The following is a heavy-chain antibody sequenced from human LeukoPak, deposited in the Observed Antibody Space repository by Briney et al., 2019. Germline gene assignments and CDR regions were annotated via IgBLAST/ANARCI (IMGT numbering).Heavy chain of an antibody. CDR1: GYSFTDYT. Sequence: ASVKVSCKASGYSFTDYTFHWLRQAPGQRLYWVGWINGGSGNTKYSPEFQGRVTITRDTSASTAYMELSSLRSEDTAVYYCARDCSGGSCYWEPYYYYYGMDVWGQGTTVTVSS. CDR2: INGGSGNT. V-gene: IGHV1-3*03. CDR3: ARDCSGGSCYWEPYYYYYGMDV. D-gene: IGHD2-15*01. J-gene: IGHJ6*02.